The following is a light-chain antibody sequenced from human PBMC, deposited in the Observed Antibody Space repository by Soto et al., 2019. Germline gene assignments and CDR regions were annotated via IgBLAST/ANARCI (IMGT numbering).Light chain of an antibody. CDR3: SSYVSNITYV. CDR1: SSDVGGYDY. J-gene: IGLJ1*01. V-gene: IGLV2-14*01. CDR2: EVS. Sequence: QSALTQPASVSGSPGQSITISCTGTSSDVGGYDYVSWYQQQPGKAPKLMIYEVSNRPSGVSNRFSGSKSGNTASLTISGLQAEDETDYYCSSYVSNITYVFGTGTKLTVL.